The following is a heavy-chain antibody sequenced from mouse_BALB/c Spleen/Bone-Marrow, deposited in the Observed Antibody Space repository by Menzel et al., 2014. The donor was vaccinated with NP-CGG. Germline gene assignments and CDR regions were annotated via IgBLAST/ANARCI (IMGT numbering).Heavy chain of an antibody. CDR1: GYTFTNYY. Sequence: VKLVESGAELVKPGASVRLSCKASGYTFTNYYMYWVKQRPGQGLEWIGEINPSNGGTNFNEKFKSKATLTVDKSSNTTCMQLSSLTSEDSAVYYCTRSGNYLFAYWGQGTLVTVSA. D-gene: IGHD2-1*01. CDR3: TRSGNYLFAY. CDR2: INPSNGGT. J-gene: IGHJ3*01. V-gene: IGHV1S81*02.